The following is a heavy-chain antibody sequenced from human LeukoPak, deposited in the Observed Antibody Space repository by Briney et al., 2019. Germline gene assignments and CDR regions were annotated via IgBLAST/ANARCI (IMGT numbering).Heavy chain of an antibody. CDR1: GFTFSTYA. J-gene: IGHJ4*02. Sequence: TGGSLRLSCAASGFTFSTYAMSWVRQAPGKGLEWVSTITGSGGHIYYADSVKGRFTICRENSKSTLSLQMNSLRAEDTAVYYCAKRGGYSSGWYYFDYWGQGTLVTVSS. CDR3: AKRGGYSSGWYYFDY. D-gene: IGHD6-19*01. V-gene: IGHV3-23*01. CDR2: ITGSGGHI.